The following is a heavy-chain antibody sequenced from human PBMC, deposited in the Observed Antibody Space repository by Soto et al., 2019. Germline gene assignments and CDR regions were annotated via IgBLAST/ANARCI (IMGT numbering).Heavy chain of an antibody. Sequence: QVQLQESGPGLVKPSGTLSLTCAVSGGSISSSNWWSWVRQPPGKGLEWIGEIYHSGSTNYNPSLNSRLTISVDKHNNQFPLKPSYVTAADTAVYYCARVATLSSGWNSYGMDVWGQGTTVTVSS. D-gene: IGHD6-19*01. CDR3: ARVATLSSGWNSYGMDV. CDR1: GGSISSSNW. CDR2: IYHSGST. V-gene: IGHV4-4*02. J-gene: IGHJ6*02.